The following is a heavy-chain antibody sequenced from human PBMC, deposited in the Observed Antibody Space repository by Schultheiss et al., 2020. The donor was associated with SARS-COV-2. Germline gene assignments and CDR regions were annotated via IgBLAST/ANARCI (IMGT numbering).Heavy chain of an antibody. J-gene: IGHJ6*02. V-gene: IGHV4-30-4*01. CDR2: IYYSGST. Sequence: SETLSLTCTVSGGSISSGNYYWSWIRQAPGKGLEWIGYIYYSGSTYYSPSLKSRLTMSLDSSKNQFSLRLISVTAADTAVYYCARGAGRQVLLEYHYYGMGVWGQVTTVTVSS. CDR1: GGSISSGNYY. D-gene: IGHD2-15*01. CDR3: ARGAGRQVLLEYHYYGMGV.